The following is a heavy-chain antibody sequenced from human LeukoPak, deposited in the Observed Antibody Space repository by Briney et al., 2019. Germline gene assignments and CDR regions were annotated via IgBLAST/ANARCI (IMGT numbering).Heavy chain of an antibody. CDR1: GGSFSGYY. V-gene: IGHV4-34*01. D-gene: IGHD6-6*01. Sequence: SETLSLTCAVYGGSFSGYYWSWIRQPPGKGLEWIGEINHSGSTNYNPSLKSRVTISVDTSKNQFSLKLSSVTAADTAVYYCARVIAARLSYVRYYYYMDVWGKGTTVTVSS. CDR3: ARVIAARLSYVRYYYYMDV. J-gene: IGHJ6*03. CDR2: INHSGST.